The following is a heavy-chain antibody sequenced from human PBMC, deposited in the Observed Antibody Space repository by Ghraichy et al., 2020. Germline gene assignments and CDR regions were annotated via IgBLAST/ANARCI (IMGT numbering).Heavy chain of an antibody. J-gene: IGHJ6*03. CDR2: ISGNGGNT. V-gene: IGHV3-23*01. CDR1: GFTLSSYA. CDR3: AREGSWYSYYYYMDV. Sequence: GGSLRLSCAAPGFTLSSYAMSWVRQAPGKGLEWVSVISGNGGNTYYADSVKGRFTISRDNFKNTLYLQMNSLRAEDTALYYCAREGSWYSYYYYMDVWGKGTAVTVSS. D-gene: IGHD6-13*01.